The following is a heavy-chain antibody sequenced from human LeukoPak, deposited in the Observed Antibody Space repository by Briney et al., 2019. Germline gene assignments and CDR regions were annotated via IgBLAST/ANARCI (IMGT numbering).Heavy chain of an antibody. CDR2: INHSGST. CDR1: GGSFSGYY. CDR3: ASRITIFGVVTSDS. D-gene: IGHD3-3*01. Sequence: LETLSLTCAVYGGSFSGYYWSWIRQPPGKGLEWIGEINHSGSTNYNPSLKSRVTISVDTSKNQFSLKLSSVTAADTAVYYCASRITIFGVVTSDSWGQGTLVTVSS. V-gene: IGHV4-34*01. J-gene: IGHJ5*01.